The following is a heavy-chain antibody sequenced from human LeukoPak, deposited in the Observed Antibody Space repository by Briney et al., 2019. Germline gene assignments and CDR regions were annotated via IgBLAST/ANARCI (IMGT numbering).Heavy chain of an antibody. CDR1: GFTFSSYG. V-gene: IGHV3-23*01. Sequence: PGGSLRLSCAASGFTFSSYGMSWVRQAPGKGLEWVSAISGSGGSTYYADSVKGRFTISRDNAKNTLYLQMNSLRAEDTAVYYCARARGYPNWFDPWGQGTLVTVSS. D-gene: IGHD1-1*01. J-gene: IGHJ5*02. CDR3: ARARGYPNWFDP. CDR2: ISGSGGST.